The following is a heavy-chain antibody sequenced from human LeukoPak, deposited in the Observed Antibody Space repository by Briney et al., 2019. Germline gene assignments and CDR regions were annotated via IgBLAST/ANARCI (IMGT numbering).Heavy chain of an antibody. J-gene: IGHJ4*02. CDR1: GITLSNYG. CDR3: AKRGVVIRVILVGFHKEAYYFDS. Sequence: GGSLTLSCAVSGITLSNYGMSWVRQAPGKGLEWVAGISGSGGSTNYADSVKGRFTISRDNPKNTLFLQMNSLRAEDAAVYFCAKRGVVIRVILVGFHKEAYYFDSWGQGALVTVSS. V-gene: IGHV3-23*01. D-gene: IGHD3-22*01. CDR2: ISGSGGST.